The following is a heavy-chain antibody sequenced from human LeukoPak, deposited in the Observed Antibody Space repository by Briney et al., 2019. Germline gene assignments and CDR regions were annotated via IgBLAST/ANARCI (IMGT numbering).Heavy chain of an antibody. V-gene: IGHV1-8*03. CDR2: MNPNSGNT. CDR1: GYTFTSYD. D-gene: IGHD1-26*01. J-gene: IGHJ4*02. CDR3: ARDRVVGATNFDY. Sequence: ASVTVSCTASGYTFTSYDINWVRQATGQWLEWMGWMNPNSGNTGYAQKFQGRVTITRDTSISTAYMELSSLRSDDTAVYYCARDRVVGATNFDYWGQGTLVTVSS.